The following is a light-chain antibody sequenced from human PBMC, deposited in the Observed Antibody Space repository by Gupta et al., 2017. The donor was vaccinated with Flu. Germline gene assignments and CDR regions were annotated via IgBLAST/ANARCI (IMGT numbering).Light chain of an antibody. Sequence: QLVLTQSPSASASLGAPVKLTCTLSSGHSSYAIAWHQQQPEKGPRYLMKLNSDGSHSKGDGIPVRFSGSSSGAERYLTLSSLQSEDEADYYCQTWGTGIQVFGGGTKLTVL. CDR2: LNSDGSH. CDR3: QTWGTGIQV. CDR1: SGHSSYA. V-gene: IGLV4-69*01. J-gene: IGLJ2*01.